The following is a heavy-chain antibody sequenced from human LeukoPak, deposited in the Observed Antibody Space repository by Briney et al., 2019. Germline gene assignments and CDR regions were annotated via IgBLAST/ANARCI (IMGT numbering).Heavy chain of an antibody. CDR2: ICYSGST. Sequence: SETLSLTCTVSGGSISSGGYYWSWIRQHPGKGLEWIGYICYSGSTYYNPSLKSRVTISVDTSKNQFSLKLSSVTAADTAVYYCARAGEYSNWFDPWGQGTLVTVSS. D-gene: IGHD6-6*01. CDR1: GGSISSGGYY. V-gene: IGHV4-31*03. CDR3: ARAGEYSNWFDP. J-gene: IGHJ5*02.